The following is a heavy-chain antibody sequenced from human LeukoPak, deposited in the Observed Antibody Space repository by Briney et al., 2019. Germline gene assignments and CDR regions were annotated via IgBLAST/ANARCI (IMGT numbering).Heavy chain of an antibody. J-gene: IGHJ4*02. CDR1: GGSISSYY. CDR3: ARGKAVDY. CDR2: IYYSGST. Sequence: SETLSLTCTVSGGSISSYYWSWIRQPPGKGLEWIGYIYYSGSTNYNPSLKSRVTISVDTSKNQFSLKLSSVTAADTAVYYCARGKAVDYWGQGTLVTVSS. V-gene: IGHV4-59*01.